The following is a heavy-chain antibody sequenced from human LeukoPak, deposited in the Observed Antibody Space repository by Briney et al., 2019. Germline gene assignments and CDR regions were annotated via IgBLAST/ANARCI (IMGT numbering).Heavy chain of an antibody. Sequence: GGSLRLSCAASGFTFDDYAMHWVRHAPGKGLEWVSGISWNSGSIGYADSVKGRFTISRDNAKNSLYLQMNSLRAEDTALYYCAKDGGITMVRGVLDYWGQGTLVTVSS. V-gene: IGHV3-9*01. CDR3: AKDGGITMVRGVLDY. J-gene: IGHJ4*02. CDR1: GFTFDDYA. CDR2: ISWNSGSI. D-gene: IGHD3-10*01.